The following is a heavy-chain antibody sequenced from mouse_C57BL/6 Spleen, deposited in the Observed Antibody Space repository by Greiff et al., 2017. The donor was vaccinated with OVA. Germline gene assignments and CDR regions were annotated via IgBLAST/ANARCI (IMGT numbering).Heavy chain of an antibody. CDR3: ARSYYYGSSPEFAY. CDR2: IYPADSET. CDR1: GYTFTSYW. V-gene: IGHV1-61*01. J-gene: IGHJ3*01. Sequence: VQLKQPGAELVRPGSSVKLSCKASGYTFTSYWMDWVKQRPGQGLEWIGNIYPADSETHYNQKFKDKATLTVDKSSSTAYMQLSSLTSEDSAVYYCARSYYYGSSPEFAYWGQGTLVTVSA. D-gene: IGHD1-1*01.